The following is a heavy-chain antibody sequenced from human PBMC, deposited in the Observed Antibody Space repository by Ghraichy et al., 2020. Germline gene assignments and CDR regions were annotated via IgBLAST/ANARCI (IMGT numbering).Heavy chain of an antibody. Sequence: SGPTLVKPTQTLTLTCTFSGFSLSTSGVGVGWIRQPPGKALEWLALIYWDDDKRYSPSLKSRLTITKDTSKNQVVLTMTNMDPVDTATYYCAHRRKGYSSSPEDPGAFDIWGQGTMVTVSS. CDR1: GFSLSTSGVG. J-gene: IGHJ3*02. D-gene: IGHD6-6*01. CDR2: IYWDDDK. CDR3: AHRRKGYSSSPEDPGAFDI. V-gene: IGHV2-5*02.